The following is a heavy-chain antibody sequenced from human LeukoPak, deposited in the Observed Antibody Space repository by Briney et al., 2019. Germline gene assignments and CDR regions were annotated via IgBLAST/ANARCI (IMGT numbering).Heavy chain of an antibody. Sequence: ASVKVSCKVSGYTLTELSMHWVRQAPGKGLEWVGGFDPEEGETIHAQKFQSGVTMTEDTSTDTAYMQLSSLRSEETAVYYCATDPVSSATTFDYWGQGTVVTVSS. J-gene: IGHJ4*02. CDR3: ATDPVSSATTFDY. V-gene: IGHV1-24*01. CDR1: GYTLTELS. D-gene: IGHD1-1*01. CDR2: FDPEEGET.